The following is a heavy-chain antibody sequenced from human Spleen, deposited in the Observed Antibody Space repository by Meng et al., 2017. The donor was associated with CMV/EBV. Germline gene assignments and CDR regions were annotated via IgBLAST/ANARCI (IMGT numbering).Heavy chain of an antibody. D-gene: IGHD2-2*02. J-gene: IGHJ4*02. CDR2: IIPIFGTA. Sequence: SVKVSCKASGGTFSSYAISWVRQAPGQGLEWMGGIIPIFGTANYAQKFQGRVTITTDESTSTAYMELSSLRSDDTAVYYCARDYCSSTSCYTDSFDYWGQGTLVTVSS. V-gene: IGHV1-69*05. CDR1: GGTFSSYA. CDR3: ARDYCSSTSCYTDSFDY.